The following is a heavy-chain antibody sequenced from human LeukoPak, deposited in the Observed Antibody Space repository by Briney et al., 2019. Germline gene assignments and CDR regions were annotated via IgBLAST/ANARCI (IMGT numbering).Heavy chain of an antibody. CDR1: DFPFSGYG. V-gene: IGHV3-30*03. CDR2: ISDGGTKE. Sequence: PGGSLRLSCATFDFPFSGYGMHWVRQAPGKGLEWVAFISDGGTKEEYAESLRDRFTISRDNAKNTVFLQMNSLRSDDTAVYYCARDRLGFWSGYYIPLDYWGQGTLVTVSS. CDR3: ARDRLGFWSGYYIPLDY. D-gene: IGHD3-3*01. J-gene: IGHJ4*02.